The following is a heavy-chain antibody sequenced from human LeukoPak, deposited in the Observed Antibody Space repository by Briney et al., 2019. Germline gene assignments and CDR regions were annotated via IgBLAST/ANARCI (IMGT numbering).Heavy chain of an antibody. CDR2: IYTSGTT. J-gene: IGHJ5*02. D-gene: IGHD3-3*01. Sequence: PSETLSLTCTVSGGSISSYCWTWVRQPPGKALEWIGYIYTSGTTDHNPSLRSRLTMSVDTSKNQLSLELRFLTAADPAVYYCATSYDAKTAPYDLWGQGTLVTVSS. CDR1: GGSISSYC. CDR3: ATSYDAKTAPYDL. V-gene: IGHV4-4*09.